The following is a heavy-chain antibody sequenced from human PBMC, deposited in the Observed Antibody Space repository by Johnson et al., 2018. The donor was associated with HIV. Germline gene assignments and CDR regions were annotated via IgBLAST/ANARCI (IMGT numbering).Heavy chain of an antibody. CDR1: GFTFSDYY. CDR3: ARDGGYTFFAFDT. D-gene: IGHD5-18*01. Sequence: VQLVESGGGLVKPGGSLRLSCAASGFTFSDYYMSWIRQAPGKGLEWISLFATGGGTDYADSVKGGFTISRDTYKNTLNVQMNSLRAEDTAIYYCARDGGYTFFAFDTWGRGTLVTVSS. CDR2: FATGGGT. J-gene: IGHJ3*02. V-gene: IGHV3-66*01.